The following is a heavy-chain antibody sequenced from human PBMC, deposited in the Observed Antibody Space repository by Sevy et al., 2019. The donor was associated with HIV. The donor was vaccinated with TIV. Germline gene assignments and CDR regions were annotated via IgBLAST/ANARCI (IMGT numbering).Heavy chain of an antibody. V-gene: IGHV3-30-3*01. Sequence: GGSLRLSCAASGFTFSSYAMHWVRQAPGKGLEWVAVISYDGSHKYYADSVKGRFTISRDKSKNTLYLQMNRLRVEDSAVNYCARDAVKARRQYYDSGGYYFDYWGQGTLVTVSS. J-gene: IGHJ4*02. CDR2: ISYDGSHK. D-gene: IGHD3-22*01. CDR1: GFTFSSYA. CDR3: ARDAVKARRQYYDSGGYYFDY.